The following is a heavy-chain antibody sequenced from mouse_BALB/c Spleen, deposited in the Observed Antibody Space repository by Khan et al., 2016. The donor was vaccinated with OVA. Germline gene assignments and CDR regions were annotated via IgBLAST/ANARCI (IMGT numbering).Heavy chain of an antibody. CDR3: GRGYEFFPY. Sequence: EVQLQESGPDLVKPGASVKISCKASGYSFTAYYMHWVKASHGQTLECIGRVNPSNGGTTYNQKFRGKAILTVDKSSSTAYMELRSLTSEDSAVYYCGRGYEFFPYWGQGTLVTFSA. D-gene: IGHD2-14*01. J-gene: IGHJ3*01. CDR1: GYSFTAYY. CDR2: VNPSNGGT. V-gene: IGHV1-18*01.